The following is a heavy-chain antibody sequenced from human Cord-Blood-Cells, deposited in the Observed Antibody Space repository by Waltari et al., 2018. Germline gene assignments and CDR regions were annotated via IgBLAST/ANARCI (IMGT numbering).Heavy chain of an antibody. CDR1: GFTFSSYW. D-gene: IGHD4-17*01. CDR3: ARVAVYGDVFDY. V-gene: IGHV3-74*01. CDR2: INSDGSST. Sequence: EVQLVESGGGLVQPGGSLRLSCAASGFTFSSYWMHWVRQAPGKGLVWVSRINSDGSSTSYADSVKGRFHISRDNAKNTLYLKMNSLRAEDTAVYYCARVAVYGDVFDYWGQGTLVTVSS. J-gene: IGHJ4*02.